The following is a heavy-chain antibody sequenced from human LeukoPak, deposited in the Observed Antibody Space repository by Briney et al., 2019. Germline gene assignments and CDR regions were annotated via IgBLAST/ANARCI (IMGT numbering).Heavy chain of an antibody. J-gene: IGHJ6*02. V-gene: IGHV4-30-4*01. Sequence: SETLSLTCTVSGGSISSGDYYWSWIRQPPGKGLEWIGYIYYSGSTNYNPSLKSRVTISVDTSKNQFSLKLSSVTAADTAVYYCARLSGYCSGGSCDYYGMDVWGQGTTVTVSS. CDR1: GGSISSGDYY. CDR3: ARLSGYCSGGSCDYYGMDV. CDR2: IYYSGST. D-gene: IGHD2-15*01.